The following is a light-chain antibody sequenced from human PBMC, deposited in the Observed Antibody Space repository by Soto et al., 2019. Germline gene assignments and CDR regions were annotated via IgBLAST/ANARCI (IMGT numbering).Light chain of an antibody. CDR3: SSYTSSSTVV. J-gene: IGLJ2*01. CDR1: SSDVGGYNY. Sequence: QSALTQPASVSGSPGKSLTISCTGTSSDVGGYNYVSWYQQHPCKAPKLMIYDVSNRPSGVSNRFYGSKSGNTASLTISGLKAEYEADYYGSSYTSSSTVVFGGGTKLTVL. CDR2: DVS. V-gene: IGLV2-14*01.